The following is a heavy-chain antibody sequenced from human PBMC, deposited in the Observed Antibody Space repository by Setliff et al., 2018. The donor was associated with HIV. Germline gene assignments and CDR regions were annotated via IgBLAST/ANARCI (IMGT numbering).Heavy chain of an antibody. D-gene: IGHD5-18*01. CDR1: GGSISSYY. Sequence: SETLSFTCTVSGGSISSYYWSWIRQPAGKGLEWVGRIYTSGSTNYNPSLKSRVTMSVDTSKNQFSLKLSSVTAADTAVYYCAGGYSSPYYYYYYMDVWGKGTTVTVSS. V-gene: IGHV4-4*07. J-gene: IGHJ6*03. CDR2: IYTSGST. CDR3: AGGYSSPYYYYYYMDV.